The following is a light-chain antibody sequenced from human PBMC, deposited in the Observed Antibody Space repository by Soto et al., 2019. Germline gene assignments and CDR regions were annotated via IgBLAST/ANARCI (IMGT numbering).Light chain of an antibody. CDR3: QQYATSPLT. CDR1: QTVARSS. Sequence: ENVLTQSPGRLSLSPGERATLSCWASQTVARSSIAWYQQKVGQPPRLLIYGASGRATGVPDRISGSGSGTVFTLTIERVEAEDFAVYHCQQYATSPLTFGGGTTLEIK. J-gene: IGKJ4*01. CDR2: GAS. V-gene: IGKV3-20*01.